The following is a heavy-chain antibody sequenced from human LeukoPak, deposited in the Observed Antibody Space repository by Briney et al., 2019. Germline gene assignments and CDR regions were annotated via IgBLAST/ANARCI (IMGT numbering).Heavy chain of an antibody. J-gene: IGHJ3*01. CDR2: IKPGGNEK. CDR1: GFTFSNYA. CDR3: ATFRFLGT. V-gene: IGHV3-7*03. D-gene: IGHD3-3*01. Sequence: GGSLRLSCAASGFTFSNYAMSWVRQAPGKGLEWVANIKPGGNEKYYVDSVKGRFTISRDNVKNSLYLQMNSLRAEDTAIYYCATFRFLGTWGQGTMVTVS.